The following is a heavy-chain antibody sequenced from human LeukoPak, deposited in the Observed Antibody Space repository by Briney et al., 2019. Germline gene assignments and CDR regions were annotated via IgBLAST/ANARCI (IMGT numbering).Heavy chain of an antibody. D-gene: IGHD3-3*01. V-gene: IGHV3-30*02. CDR1: GFIFSASS. Sequence: GGSLRLSCATSGFIFSASSMHWVRQAPGKGLEWVAFIRYDGSNKYYADSVKGRFTISRDNSKNTLYLQMNSLRAEDTAVYYCAKSRVWGYDFWSGYPPQHWGQGTLVTVSS. J-gene: IGHJ1*01. CDR2: IRYDGSNK. CDR3: AKSRVWGYDFWSGYPPQH.